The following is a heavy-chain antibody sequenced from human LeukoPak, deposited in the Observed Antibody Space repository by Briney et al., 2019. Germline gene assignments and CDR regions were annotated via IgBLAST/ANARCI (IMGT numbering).Heavy chain of an antibody. CDR2: IDPSDSYT. CDR1: GYSFTSYW. D-gene: IGHD4-11*01. Sequence: AGESLKISCKGSGYSFTSYWISWVRQMPGKGLEWMGRIDPSDSYTNCSPSFQGHVTISADKSISTAYLQWSSLEASDTAMYYCARQTSLQNFDYWGQGTLVTVSS. CDR3: ARQTSLQNFDY. V-gene: IGHV5-10-1*01. J-gene: IGHJ4*02.